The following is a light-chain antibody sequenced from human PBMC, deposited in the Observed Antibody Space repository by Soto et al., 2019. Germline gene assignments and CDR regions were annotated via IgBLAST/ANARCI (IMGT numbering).Light chain of an antibody. J-gene: IGKJ5*01. CDR1: QDISNY. V-gene: IGKV1-33*01. Sequence: DVQMTQSPSSLSASVGDRVTMTFQASQDISNYLNWYQQKPGKAPKLLIYDASNLETGVPSRFSGSGSGTDFTFTISSLQPEDIATYYCQPYDTLPITFRHWARLEI. CDR2: DAS. CDR3: QPYDTLPIT.